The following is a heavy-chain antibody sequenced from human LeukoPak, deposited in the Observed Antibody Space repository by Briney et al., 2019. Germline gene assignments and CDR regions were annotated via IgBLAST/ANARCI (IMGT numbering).Heavy chain of an antibody. CDR2: IKQDGSEK. J-gene: IGHJ4*02. D-gene: IGHD5-18*01. V-gene: IGHV3-7*01. Sequence: GGSLRLSCAASGFTFGNYWMSWVRQAPGKGLEWVANIKQDGSEKYYVDSVKGRFTISRDNAKNSLYLQMNSLRAEDTAVYYCAREGGRGIQLWHTDYWGQGTLVTASS. CDR3: AREGGRGIQLWHTDY. CDR1: GFTFGNYW.